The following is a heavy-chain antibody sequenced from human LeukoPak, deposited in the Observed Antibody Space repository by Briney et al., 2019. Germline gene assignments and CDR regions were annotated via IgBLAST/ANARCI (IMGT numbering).Heavy chain of an antibody. CDR2: IYYSGNT. Sequence: SETLSLTCTVSGGSISSYYWSWIRQPPGKGLEWIGYIYYSGNTKYNPSLKSRVTMSVDTSKNQFSLKLNSVTAADTALYYCARAKGDYWGQGTLVTVSS. CDR1: GGSISSYY. CDR3: ARAKGDY. J-gene: IGHJ4*02. V-gene: IGHV4-59*01.